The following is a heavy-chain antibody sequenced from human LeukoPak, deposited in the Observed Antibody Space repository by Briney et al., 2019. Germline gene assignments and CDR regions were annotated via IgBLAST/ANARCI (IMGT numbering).Heavy chain of an antibody. V-gene: IGHV1-18*01. CDR2: ISAYNANT. CDR3: ARKWGDSSSWYPAAFDI. CDR1: GYTFTSYG. J-gene: IGHJ3*02. D-gene: IGHD6-13*01. Sequence: ASVKVSCKASGYTFTSYGISWVRQAPGQGLEWMGWISAYNANTNYAQKLQGRVTMTTDTSTTTAYMELRSLRSDDTAVYYCARKWGDSSSWYPAAFDIWGQGTMVTVSS.